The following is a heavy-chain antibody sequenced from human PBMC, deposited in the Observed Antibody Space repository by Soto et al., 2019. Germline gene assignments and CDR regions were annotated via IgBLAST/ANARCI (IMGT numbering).Heavy chain of an antibody. D-gene: IGHD3-9*01. CDR2: IYSGGSA. CDR3: ARDPLLLRYFDWAPWADP. Sequence: GGSLRLSCAASGFTVSSNYMSWVRQAPGKGLEWVSVIYSGGSAYYADSVKGRFTISRDNSKNSLYLQMNSLRAEDTAVYYCARDPLLLRYFDWAPWADPWGQGTLVTVSS. CDR1: GFTVSSNY. J-gene: IGHJ5*02. V-gene: IGHV3-66*01.